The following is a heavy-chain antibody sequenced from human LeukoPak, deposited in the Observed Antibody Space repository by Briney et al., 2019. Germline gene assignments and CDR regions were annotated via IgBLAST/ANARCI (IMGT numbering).Heavy chain of an antibody. D-gene: IGHD3-10*01. J-gene: IGHJ4*02. Sequence: SETLSLTCAVSGGSISSSNWWSWVRQPPGKGLEWIGEIYHSGSANYNPSLKSRVTISVDKSKNQFSLKLSSVTAADTAVYYCARSGYYGSGSYSVWGQGTLVTVSS. CDR3: ARSGYYGSGSYSV. V-gene: IGHV4-4*02. CDR1: GGSISSSNW. CDR2: IYHSGSA.